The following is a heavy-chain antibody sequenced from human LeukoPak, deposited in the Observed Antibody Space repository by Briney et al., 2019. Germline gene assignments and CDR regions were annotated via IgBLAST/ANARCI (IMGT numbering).Heavy chain of an antibody. CDR1: GYTFTGYY. J-gene: IGHJ6*02. V-gene: IGHV1-2*04. CDR2: INPSSGGT. CDR3: ARVASDYFYGLDV. Sequence: ASVKVSCKASGYTFTGYYIHWVRQAPGQGLEWMGWINPSSGGTKYAHNFQGWVTMTRDTSISTAYMELTRLKSDDTAVYYCARVASDYFYGLDVWGQGTTVTVSS.